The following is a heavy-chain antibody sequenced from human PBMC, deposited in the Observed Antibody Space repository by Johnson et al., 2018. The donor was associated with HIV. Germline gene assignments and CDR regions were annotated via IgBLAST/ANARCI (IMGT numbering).Heavy chain of an antibody. CDR3: ARIRVAVITEVGAFDM. Sequence: QVQLVESGGGVVQPGRSLRLSCAASGFTFSSYAMHWVRQAPGKGLEWVAVISYDGTNKYYANSVKGRFTISRDNSKNTLYLQMNSLRAVDTAVYLCARIRVAVITEVGAFDMWGQGTLVTVSS. CDR2: ISYDGTNK. D-gene: IGHD3-22*01. CDR1: GFTFSSYA. V-gene: IGHV3-30-3*01. J-gene: IGHJ3*02.